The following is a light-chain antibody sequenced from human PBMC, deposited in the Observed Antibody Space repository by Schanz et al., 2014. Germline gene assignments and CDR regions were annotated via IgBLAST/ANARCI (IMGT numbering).Light chain of an antibody. CDR2: SNN. V-gene: IGLV1-47*02. CDR1: SSNIGSNY. J-gene: IGLJ3*02. Sequence: QSVLTQPPSASGTPGQRVTISCSGSSSNIGSNYVYWYQQLPGTAPKLLIYSNNQRPSGVPDRFSGSKSGTSASLAISGLRSEDEADYYCQSYDSSLSGVFGGGTKLTVL. CDR3: QSYDSSLSGV.